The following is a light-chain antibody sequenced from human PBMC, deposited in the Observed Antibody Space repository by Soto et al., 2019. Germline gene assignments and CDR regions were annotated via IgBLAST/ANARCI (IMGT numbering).Light chain of an antibody. CDR2: GAS. Sequence: MVMTQSPATLSVSPGERATLSCRASQSVSTKFAWYQQKPGQAPRLLIYGASTRATGIPARFSGSGSGTDFPLTISSVQAEDFAVYYCQQYNNWPYTFGPGTRVDIK. CDR3: QQYNNWPYT. CDR1: QSVSTK. V-gene: IGKV3D-15*01. J-gene: IGKJ3*01.